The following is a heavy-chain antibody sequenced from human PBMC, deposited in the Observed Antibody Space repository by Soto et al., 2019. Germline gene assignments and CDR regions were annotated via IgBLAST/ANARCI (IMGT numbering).Heavy chain of an antibody. Sequence: GESLKISCAASGLTFSSAWMNWVRQAPGKGLQWVGRIKSKTDGGTTDYAAPVKGRFTISRDDSTYTLYLQMNSLKTEDTAVYYCAGAAAGLFDYWGQGALVNVSS. CDR1: GLTFSSAW. CDR2: IKSKTDGGTT. V-gene: IGHV3-15*07. CDR3: AGAAAGLFDY. D-gene: IGHD6-13*01. J-gene: IGHJ4*02.